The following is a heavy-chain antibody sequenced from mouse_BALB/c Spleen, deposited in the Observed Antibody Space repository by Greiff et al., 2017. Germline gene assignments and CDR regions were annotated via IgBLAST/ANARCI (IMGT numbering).Heavy chain of an antibody. CDR1: GFSLTSYG. D-gene: IGHD2-3*01. Sequence: VMLVESGPGLVQPSQSLSITCTVSGFSLTSYGVHWVRQSPGKGLEWLGVIWSGGSTDYNAAFISRLSISKDNSKSQVFFKMNSLQANDTAIYYCAKNDGYYVRNWGQGTLVTVSA. CDR2: IWSGGST. CDR3: AKNDGYYVRN. J-gene: IGHJ3*01. V-gene: IGHV2-2*02.